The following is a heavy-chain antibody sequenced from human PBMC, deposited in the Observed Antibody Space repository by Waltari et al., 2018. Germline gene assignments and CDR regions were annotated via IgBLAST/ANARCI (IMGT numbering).Heavy chain of an antibody. CDR1: GGTNITTYH. V-gene: IGHV4-39*01. Sequence: QLHLQASGPGLVKPSETLSLTSTVSGGTNITTYHCGWSRQPPGKRLQWLCNMQYRGSTFHNPSLKSRVTIFLATPTNQFSLRLSSVGAADTAVYFCGRMAFGDDGGYFQHGGQGTLVTVS. D-gene: IGHD4-17*01. CDR3: GRMAFGDDGGYFQH. CDR2: MQYRGST. J-gene: IGHJ1*01.